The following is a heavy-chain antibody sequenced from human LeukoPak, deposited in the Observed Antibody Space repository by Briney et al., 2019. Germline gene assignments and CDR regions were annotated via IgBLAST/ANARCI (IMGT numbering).Heavy chain of an antibody. CDR1: GFTFSIYD. Sequence: GGSLRLSCAACGFTFSIYDKRGGGRARGKGWQWVSSITSRGESKLYVDSVEGRFNNNRDNNENRLYVKRHSVRGGDTAVYYCARDRPNYYGSDGHYYRRDGDYWGRGTLVSVSS. CDR3: ARDRPNYYGSDGHYYRRDGDY. J-gene: IGHJ4*02. V-gene: IGHV3-23*01. D-gene: IGHD3-22*01. CDR2: ITSRGESK.